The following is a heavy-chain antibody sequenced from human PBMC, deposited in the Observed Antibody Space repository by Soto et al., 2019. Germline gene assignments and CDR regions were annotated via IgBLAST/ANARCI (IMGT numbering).Heavy chain of an antibody. D-gene: IGHD5-12*01. CDR2: ISNDENIK. CDR3: ARGLRGVLDY. Sequence: GSLRLSCVASGFNFGDFGMHWVRQAPGKGLEWLTVISNDENIKQDSVRGRFAIARDNSKNTLYLHLTSLRAEDTAIYYCARGLRGVLDYWGQGTLVTVSS. V-gene: IGHV3-33*01. J-gene: IGHJ4*02. CDR1: GFNFGDFG.